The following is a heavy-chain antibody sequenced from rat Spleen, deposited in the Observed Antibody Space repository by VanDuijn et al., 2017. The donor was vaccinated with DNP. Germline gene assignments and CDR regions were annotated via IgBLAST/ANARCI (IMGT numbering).Heavy chain of an antibody. D-gene: IGHD1-2*01. CDR3: AKSDYSTFTLFDY. V-gene: IGHV5S13*01. Sequence: EVQLVESGGGLVQPGRSLKVSCAASGLIFSNYGMAWVRQTPTKGLEWVAYIRYDGGYTKYGDSVKGRFTISRDNAKNTLYLQMNSLRSEDMATYYCAKSDYSTFTLFDYWGQGVMVTVSS. CDR1: GLIFSNYG. J-gene: IGHJ2*01. CDR2: IRYDGGYT.